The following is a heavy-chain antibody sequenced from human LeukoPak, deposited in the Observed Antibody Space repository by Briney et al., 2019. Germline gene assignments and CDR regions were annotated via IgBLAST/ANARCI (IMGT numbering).Heavy chain of an antibody. D-gene: IGHD3-9*01. CDR2: MNPNSGNT. Sequence: ASVKVSCKASGYTFTGYYMHWARQATGQGLEWMGWMNPNSGNTGYAQKFQGRVTMTRNTSISTAYMELSSLRSEDTAVYYCARGFNGYYDILTGYYSNWFDPWGQGTLVTVSS. V-gene: IGHV1-8*02. CDR1: GYTFTGYY. CDR3: ARGFNGYYDILTGYYSNWFDP. J-gene: IGHJ5*02.